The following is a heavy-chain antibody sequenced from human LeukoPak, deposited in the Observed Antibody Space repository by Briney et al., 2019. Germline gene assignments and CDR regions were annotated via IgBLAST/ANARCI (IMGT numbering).Heavy chain of an antibody. J-gene: IGHJ5*02. CDR2: IIPIFATA. D-gene: IGHD2-2*01. Sequence: SVRVSCKASGGTFSSYAISWVRQAPGPGHEWIGGIIPIFATANYAQKFQGRVTITADESTSTAYMELSSLRSEDTAVYYCARDNAPGYCSSTSCYFSRDWFDPWGQGTLVTVSS. CDR3: ARDNAPGYCSSTSCYFSRDWFDP. CDR1: GGTFSSYA. V-gene: IGHV1-69*01.